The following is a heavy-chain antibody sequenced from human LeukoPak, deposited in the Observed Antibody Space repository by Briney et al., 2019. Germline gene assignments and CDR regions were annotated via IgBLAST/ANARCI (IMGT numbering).Heavy chain of an antibody. CDR2: ISGSGDST. V-gene: IGHV3-23*01. CDR1: GFTFSSYA. CDR3: AKDTEYCSSTSCSRDAFDI. J-gene: IGHJ3*02. Sequence: GGSLRLSCAGSGFTFSSYAMTWVRQAPGKGLEWVSAISGSGDSTYYADSVKGRFTISRDNSMNTLYLQMNSLRAEDTAIYYCAKDTEYCSSTSCSRDAFDIWGQGTMVTVSA. D-gene: IGHD2-2*01.